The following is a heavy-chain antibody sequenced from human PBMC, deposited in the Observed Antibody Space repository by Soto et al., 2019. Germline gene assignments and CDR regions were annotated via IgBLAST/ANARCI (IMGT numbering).Heavy chain of an antibody. J-gene: IGHJ4*02. D-gene: IGHD2-15*01. CDR1: GYTLTELS. CDR3: ATDIIPSTWGGKRYNY. V-gene: IGHV1-24*01. CDR2: FDPEDGET. Sequence: GASVKVSCKVSGYTLTELSMHWVRQAPGKGLEWMGGFDPEDGETIYAQKFQGRVTMTEDTSTDTAYMELSSLRSEDTAVYYCATDIIPSTWGGKRYNYWGQGTLVTVSS.